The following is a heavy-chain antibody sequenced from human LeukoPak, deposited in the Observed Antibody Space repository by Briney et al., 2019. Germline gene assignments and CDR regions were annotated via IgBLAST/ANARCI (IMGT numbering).Heavy chain of an antibody. D-gene: IGHD1-26*01. V-gene: IGHV4-4*02. CDR1: GFTFSSYE. CDR2: IHKSGNT. CDR3: AREIVGAPTPGAY. J-gene: IGHJ4*02. Sequence: PGGSLRLSCAASGFTFSSYEMNWVRQAPGKGLEWIGEIHKSGNTNYNPSLKSRVTISMDRSKNQIALDLASVTAADTAVYYCAREIVGAPTPGAYWGQGTLVTVSS.